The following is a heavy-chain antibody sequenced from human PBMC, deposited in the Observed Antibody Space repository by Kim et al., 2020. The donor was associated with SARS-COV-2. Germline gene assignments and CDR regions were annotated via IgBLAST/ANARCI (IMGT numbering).Heavy chain of an antibody. V-gene: IGHV4-31*02. Sequence: TYYNQSLKCRVTISVDTSKHQFSLTLSSVTAADTAVYYCASLYTVTTDYWGQGTLVTVSS. D-gene: IGHD4-17*01. CDR2: T. J-gene: IGHJ4*02. CDR3: ASLYTVTTDY.